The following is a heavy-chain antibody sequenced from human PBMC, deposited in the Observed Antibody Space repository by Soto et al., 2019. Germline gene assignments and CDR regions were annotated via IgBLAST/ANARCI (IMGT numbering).Heavy chain of an antibody. D-gene: IGHD6-19*01. CDR3: ARDQQWLVRFYFDF. CDR1: GFTFSSYG. CDR2: IWYDGSNK. J-gene: IGHJ4*02. V-gene: IGHV3-33*01. Sequence: QVQLVGSGGGVVQPGNSLRLSCAASGFTFSSYGMHWVRQAPGKGLEWVAVIWYDGSNKYYADSVKGRFTISRDNSKNTLYLQMISLRAEDTAVYYCARDQQWLVRFYFDFWGQGTLVTVSS.